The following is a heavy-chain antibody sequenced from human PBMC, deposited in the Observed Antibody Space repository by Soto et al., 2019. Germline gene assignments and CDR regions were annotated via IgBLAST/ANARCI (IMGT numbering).Heavy chain of an antibody. Sequence: PGGSLRLSCAASAFTFITYSMNWVRQAPWKGLEWVSHISSSSSTKYYADSVKGRFTISRDNAKNSLYLQMNSLRDEDTAVYYCARYDSSGYGLDYWGQGTLVTVSS. J-gene: IGHJ4*02. CDR2: ISSSSSTK. CDR3: ARYDSSGYGLDY. V-gene: IGHV3-48*02. D-gene: IGHD3-22*01. CDR1: AFTFITYS.